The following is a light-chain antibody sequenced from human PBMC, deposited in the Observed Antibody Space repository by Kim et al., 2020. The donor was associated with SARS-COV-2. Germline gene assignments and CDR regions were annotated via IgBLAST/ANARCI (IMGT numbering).Light chain of an antibody. J-gene: IGKJ1*01. Sequence: DIQMTQSPSSVSASVGDRVTITCRASQDISTCLAWYQQKPGKAPKLLIYAASSLQSGVPSRFSGSGSGTEFTLTISSLQPEDIATYYSQQSNSFPWTFGQGTKVDIK. CDR3: QQSNSFPWT. CDR1: QDISTC. CDR2: AAS. V-gene: IGKV1-12*01.